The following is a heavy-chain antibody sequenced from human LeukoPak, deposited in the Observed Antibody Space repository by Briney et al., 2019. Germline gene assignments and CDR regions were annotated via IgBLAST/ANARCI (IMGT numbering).Heavy chain of an antibody. Sequence: GGSLRLSCAASGFTFSSYWMSWVRQAPGKGLEWVANIKQDGSEKYYVDSVKGRFTISRDNAKNSLYLQMDSLRAEDTAVYYCARDTASGNFDYWGQGTLVTVSS. J-gene: IGHJ4*02. CDR2: IKQDGSEK. D-gene: IGHD2-15*01. CDR3: ARDTASGNFDY. V-gene: IGHV3-7*01. CDR1: GFTFSSYW.